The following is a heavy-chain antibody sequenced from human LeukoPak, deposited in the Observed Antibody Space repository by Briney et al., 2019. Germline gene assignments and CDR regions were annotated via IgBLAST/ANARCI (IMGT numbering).Heavy chain of an antibody. Sequence: PGGSLRLSCATSGFTFSSCWMSWVRQAPGKGLEWVANIKQDASEKNYVDSVKGRFIISRDNAKNSLYLQMNSLRVEDTAVYYCARFHSSSSWELDWGQGTLVTVSS. D-gene: IGHD6-13*01. CDR1: GFTFSSCW. V-gene: IGHV3-7*01. CDR2: IKQDASEK. J-gene: IGHJ4*02. CDR3: ARFHSSSSWELD.